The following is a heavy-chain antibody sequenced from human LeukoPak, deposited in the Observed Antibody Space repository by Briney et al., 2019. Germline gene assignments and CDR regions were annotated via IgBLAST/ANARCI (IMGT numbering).Heavy chain of an antibody. CDR3: ATDGMVRGPDAWFDS. CDR2: IYTRGST. J-gene: IGHJ5*01. D-gene: IGHD3-10*01. Sequence: SETLSLTCTVSGGSISSYYWSWIRQPAGKGLEWIGRIYTRGSTNYNPSLKSRVTMSVDTSKNQFSLKLSSVTAADTAVYYCATDGMVRGPDAWFDSWGQGTLVTVSS. V-gene: IGHV4-4*07. CDR1: GGSISSYY.